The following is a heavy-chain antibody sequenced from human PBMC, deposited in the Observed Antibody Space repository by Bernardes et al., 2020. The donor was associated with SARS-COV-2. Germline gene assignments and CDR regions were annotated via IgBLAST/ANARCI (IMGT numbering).Heavy chain of an antibody. CDR3: VKFWLNTGGAFDI. CDR1: GFTFSSYA. D-gene: IGHD2-8*02. Sequence: GGSLRLSCSASGFTFSSYAMHWVRQAPGKGLEYVSAISSNGGSTYYADSVKGRFTISRDNSKNTLYLQMSSLRAEDTAVYYCVKFWLNTGGAFDIWGQGTMVTVSS. CDR2: ISSNGGST. V-gene: IGHV3-64D*06. J-gene: IGHJ3*02.